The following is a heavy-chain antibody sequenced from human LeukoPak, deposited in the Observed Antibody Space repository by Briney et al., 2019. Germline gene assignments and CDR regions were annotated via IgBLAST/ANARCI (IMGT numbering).Heavy chain of an antibody. D-gene: IGHD3-16*01. CDR2: IYYSGST. J-gene: IGHJ4*02. Sequence: SETLSLTCTVSGGSISSGGYSWSWLRQHPGKGLEWIGYIYYSGSTYYNPSLKSRVTISVNTSKNQFSLKLSSVTAADTAVYYCARMKVWGAYFDYWGQGTLVTVSS. V-gene: IGHV4-31*03. CDR1: GGSISSGGYS. CDR3: ARMKVWGAYFDY.